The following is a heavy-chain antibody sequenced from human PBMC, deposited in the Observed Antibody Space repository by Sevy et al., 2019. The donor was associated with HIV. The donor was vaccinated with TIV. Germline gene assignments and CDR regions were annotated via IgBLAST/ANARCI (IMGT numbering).Heavy chain of an antibody. V-gene: IGHV1-8*01. D-gene: IGHD2-2*03. CDR1: GYTFTNYD. J-gene: IGHJ5*02. CDR3: ARGTVLLGIVVVPAARGWFDP. CDR2: MNPNSGNT. Sequence: ASVKVSCKASGYTFTNYDINWVRQATGQGLEWMGWMNPNSGNTGYAQKFQGRVTMTRNTSISTAYMKLSSLRSEDTAVYYCARGTVLLGIVVVPAARGWFDPWGQGTLVTVSS.